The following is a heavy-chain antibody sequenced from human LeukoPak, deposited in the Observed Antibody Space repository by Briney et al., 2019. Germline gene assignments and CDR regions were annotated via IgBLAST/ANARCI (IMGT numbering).Heavy chain of an antibody. CDR1: GGSIRSGAYY. CDR2: IYYSGST. CDR3: ARDLSGDSSEPLGYFDY. D-gene: IGHD3-22*01. Sequence: SETLSLTCTVSGGSIRSGAYYWSWIRQHPGKGLEWIGYIYYSGSTYYNPSLESRVTISVDTSKNQFSLRLSSVTAADTAVYYRARDLSGDSSEPLGYFDYWGQGTLVTVSS. J-gene: IGHJ4*02. V-gene: IGHV4-31*03.